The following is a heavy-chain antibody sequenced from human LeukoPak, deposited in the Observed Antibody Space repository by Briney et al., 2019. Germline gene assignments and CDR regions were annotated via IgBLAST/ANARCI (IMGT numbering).Heavy chain of an antibody. J-gene: IGHJ3*02. Sequence: GGSLRLSCAASGFTFSTYGMNWVRQAPGKGLEWVSSISSSSTYIYYADSVKGRFTISRDNSKNTLYLQMNSLRAEDTAVYYCAKAYNYYDSTDAFDIWGQGTMVTVSS. CDR2: ISSSSTYI. D-gene: IGHD3-22*01. CDR1: GFTFSTYG. V-gene: IGHV3-21*04. CDR3: AKAYNYYDSTDAFDI.